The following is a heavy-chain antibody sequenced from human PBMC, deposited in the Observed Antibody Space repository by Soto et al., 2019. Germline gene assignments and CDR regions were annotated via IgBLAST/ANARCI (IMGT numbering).Heavy chain of an antibody. D-gene: IGHD3-10*01. CDR3: AKDKYYH. CDR1: GFTCSSYG. V-gene: IGHV3-23*01. J-gene: IGHJ4*02. CDR2: ISGSGDIT. Sequence: EVHLLASGGGLVQPGGSLRLSCAASGFTCSSYGMSWVRQAPGKGPEWVSGISGSGDITVYADSVKGRFTISRDKSKNPLYLQMNRMRAEDTGLYYCAKDKYYHWGERPIVTASS.